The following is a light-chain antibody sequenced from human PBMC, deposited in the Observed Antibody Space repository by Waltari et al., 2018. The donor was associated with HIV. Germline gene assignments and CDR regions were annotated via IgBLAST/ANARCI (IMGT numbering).Light chain of an antibody. Sequence: QSALTQPASVSGSPGQSITISCTGSSSDVGNYNLVSWYQQHPGKAPKVMIYDVSKRPSGVPDRFSGSKSGNTASLTISGLQAEDEADYYCCSYAGSYIWVFGGGTKLTVL. J-gene: IGLJ3*02. CDR3: CSYAGSYIWV. V-gene: IGLV2-11*01. CDR1: SSDVGNYNL. CDR2: DVS.